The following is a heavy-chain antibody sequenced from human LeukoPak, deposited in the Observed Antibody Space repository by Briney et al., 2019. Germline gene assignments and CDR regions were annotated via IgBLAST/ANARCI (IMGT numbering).Heavy chain of an antibody. CDR2: ISGSGGST. D-gene: IGHD3-16*02. V-gene: IGHV3-23*01. CDR1: GFTFSSYA. Sequence: GGSLRLSCAASGFTFSSYAMSWVRQAPGKGLEWVSAISGSGGSTYYADSVKGRFIISRDNSKNTLYLQMNSLRAEDTAVYYCAKLRFVWGSYPHDAFDIWGQGTMVTVSS. J-gene: IGHJ3*02. CDR3: AKLRFVWGSYPHDAFDI.